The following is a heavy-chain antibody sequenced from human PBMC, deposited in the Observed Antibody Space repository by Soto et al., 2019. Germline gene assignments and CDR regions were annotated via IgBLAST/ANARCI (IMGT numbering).Heavy chain of an antibody. D-gene: IGHD2-8*01. CDR1: GFTFGDYA. CDR3: TRGLPYGGAPFDY. V-gene: IGHV3-49*04. Sequence: GGSLRLSCTASGFTFGDYAMSWVRQAPGKGLEWVGFIRSKAYGGTTEYAASVKGRFTISRDDSKSIAYLQMNSLKTEDTAVYYCTRGLPYGGAPFDYWGQGTLVTVSS. CDR2: IRSKAYGGTT. J-gene: IGHJ4*02.